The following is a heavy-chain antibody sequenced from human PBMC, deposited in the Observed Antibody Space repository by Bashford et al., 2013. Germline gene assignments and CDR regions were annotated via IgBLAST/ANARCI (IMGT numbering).Heavy chain of an antibody. D-gene: IGHD2-15*01. CDR2: VSYGGST. CDR3: ARILGPLITATFDH. J-gene: IGHJ5*02. Sequence: SETLSLSCTISGASMNNGNYYWSWVRQPPGKALEWIGTVSYGGSTYSSPSLKSRVDISVHTSENQFSLNLSSVTAADTAAYYCARILGPLITATFDHWGQGSWSPSPQ. V-gene: IGHV4-39*01. CDR1: GASMNNGNYY.